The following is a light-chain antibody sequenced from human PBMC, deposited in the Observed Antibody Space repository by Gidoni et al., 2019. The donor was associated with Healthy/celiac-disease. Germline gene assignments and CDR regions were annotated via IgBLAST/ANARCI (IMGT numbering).Light chain of an antibody. J-gene: IGLJ2*01. CDR1: SSDVGSYNL. V-gene: IGLV2-23*02. CDR2: EVS. Sequence: QSALTQPASVSGSPGHPITLSCTGTSSDVGSYNLVSWYQQHPGKAPKLMIYEVSKRPSGVSNRFSGSKSGNTASLTISGLQAEDEADYYCCSYAGSSTFVVFGGGTKLTVL. CDR3: CSYAGSSTFVV.